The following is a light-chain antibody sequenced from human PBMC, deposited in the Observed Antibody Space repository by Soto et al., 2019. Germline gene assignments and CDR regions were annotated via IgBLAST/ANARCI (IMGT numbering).Light chain of an antibody. CDR3: QQYNNYGSWT. CDR2: KAS. Sequence: DIQMTQSPSTLSASVGDRVTITCRASQSISGWLAWYQQKPGKAPNLLIYKASSLESGVPSRFSGSGFGTEFTLTSSGQQPDDFATYYCQQYNNYGSWTFGQGTKVEIK. CDR1: QSISGW. V-gene: IGKV1-5*03. J-gene: IGKJ1*01.